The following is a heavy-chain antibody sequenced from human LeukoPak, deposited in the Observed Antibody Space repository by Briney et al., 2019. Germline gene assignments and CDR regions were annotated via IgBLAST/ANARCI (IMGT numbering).Heavy chain of an antibody. D-gene: IGHD3-10*01. Sequence: PGGSLRLSCAASGFTFSSYAMSWVRQAPGKGLEWVSAISGSGGSTYYADSVKGRFTISRDNSKNTLYLQMNSLRAEDTAVYYCAKFPGIWFGELEGHFDIWGQGTMVTVSS. CDR1: GFTFSSYA. V-gene: IGHV3-23*01. CDR3: AKFPGIWFGELEGHFDI. CDR2: ISGSGGST. J-gene: IGHJ3*02.